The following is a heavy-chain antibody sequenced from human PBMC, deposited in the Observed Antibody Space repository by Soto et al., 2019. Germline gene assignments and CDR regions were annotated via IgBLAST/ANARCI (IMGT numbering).Heavy chain of an antibody. V-gene: IGHV3-33*01. CDR1: GFTFSSYG. D-gene: IGHD3-10*01. CDR2: IGYDGSNK. J-gene: IGHJ3*02. Sequence: AGSLRLSCAASGFTFSSYGMHWVRQAQGKGLEWVAVIGYDGSNKYYADSVKGRFTISRDNSKNTLYLQMNSLRAEVTAVYYCASSSITMVRGVMSDAFDIWGQGTMVTVSS. CDR3: ASSSITMVRGVMSDAFDI.